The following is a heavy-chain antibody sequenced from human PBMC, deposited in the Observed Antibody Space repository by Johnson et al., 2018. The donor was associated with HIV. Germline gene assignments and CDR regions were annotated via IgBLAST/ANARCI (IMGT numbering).Heavy chain of an antibody. CDR2: IYSGGST. V-gene: IGHV3-53*01. D-gene: IGHD6-6*01. CDR3: AKQHEQLVEPDAFDI. J-gene: IGHJ3*02. Sequence: VQLVESGGGLMQPGGSLRLSCAASGFTVDSNYMSWVRQAPGKGLEWVSVIYSGGSTYYADSVKGRFTISRDNSKNTLYLQMNSLRAEDTAVYYCAKQHEQLVEPDAFDIWGQGTMVTVSS. CDR1: GFTVDSNY.